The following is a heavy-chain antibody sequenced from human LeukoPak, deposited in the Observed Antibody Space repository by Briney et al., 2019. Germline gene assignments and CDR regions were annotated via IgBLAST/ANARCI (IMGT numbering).Heavy chain of an antibody. Sequence: PSETLSLTCTVSGGSISSDGYYWSWIRQHPGKGLEWIGYIYHSGSTYYNPSLKSRVTISVDRSKNQFSLKLSSVTAADTAVYYCAGGYSSTFDYWGQGTLVTVSS. D-gene: IGHD6-13*01. CDR3: AGGYSSTFDY. CDR2: IYHSGST. J-gene: IGHJ4*02. CDR1: GGSISSDGYY. V-gene: IGHV4-30-2*01.